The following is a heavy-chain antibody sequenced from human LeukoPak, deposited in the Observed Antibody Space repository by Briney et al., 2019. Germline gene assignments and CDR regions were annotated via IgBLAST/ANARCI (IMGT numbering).Heavy chain of an antibody. Sequence: GGSLRLSCAASGFTVSSNYMSWVRQAPGKGLEWVSVIYSGGSTYYADSVKGRFTISRDNSKNTPYLQMNSLRAEDTAVYYCARPGLLRDGYYYYGMDVWGQGTTVTVSS. CDR2: IYSGGST. V-gene: IGHV3-66*04. CDR1: GFTVSSNY. D-gene: IGHD3-22*01. CDR3: ARPGLLRDGYYYYGMDV. J-gene: IGHJ6*02.